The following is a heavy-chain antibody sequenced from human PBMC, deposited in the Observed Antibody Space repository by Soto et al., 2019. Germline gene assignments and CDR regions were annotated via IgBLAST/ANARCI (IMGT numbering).Heavy chain of an antibody. D-gene: IGHD6-13*01. Sequence: QVQLVQSGAEVKEPGSSVKVSCKATGDLFNNYAFNWVRQAPGQGLEWMGRISPLFSTTNYAQKFQGRVTIGADELTTSVYPEVSNLESEDTAMYYCAASSSGAAAGYVKCWGQGTQGTVSP. J-gene: IGHJ4*02. CDR2: ISPLFSTT. V-gene: IGHV1-69*01. CDR1: GDLFNNYA. CDR3: AASSSGAAAGYVKC.